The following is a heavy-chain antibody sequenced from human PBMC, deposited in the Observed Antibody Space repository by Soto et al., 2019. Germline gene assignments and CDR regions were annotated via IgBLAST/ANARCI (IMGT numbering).Heavy chain of an antibody. J-gene: IGHJ3*01. CDR2: VNHNGRN. D-gene: IGHD6-19*01. V-gene: IGHV4-34*01. Sequence: PSETLSVTCDVYGGSFSGYFWNWIRQSPGKGLEWIGKVNHNGRNNYNPSLKSRVTISLDMSKKQISLKLTSVTAADTAVYYCARGGSSDWQVAFDFWGQGTMVTVSS. CDR3: ARGGSSDWQVAFDF. CDR1: GGSFSGYF.